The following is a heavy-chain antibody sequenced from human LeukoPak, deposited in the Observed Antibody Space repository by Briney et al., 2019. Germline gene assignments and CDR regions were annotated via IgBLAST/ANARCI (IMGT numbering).Heavy chain of an antibody. CDR3: ARDSYYYDSSGYSAFDI. Sequence: TSETLSLTCTVSGGSISSGDYYWSWIRQPPGKGLEWIGYIYYSGSTNYNPSLKSRVTISVDTSKNQFSLKLSSVTAADTAVYYCARDSYYYDSSGYSAFDIWGQGTMVTVSS. J-gene: IGHJ3*02. D-gene: IGHD3-22*01. CDR2: IYYSGST. CDR1: GGSISSGDYY. V-gene: IGHV4-61*08.